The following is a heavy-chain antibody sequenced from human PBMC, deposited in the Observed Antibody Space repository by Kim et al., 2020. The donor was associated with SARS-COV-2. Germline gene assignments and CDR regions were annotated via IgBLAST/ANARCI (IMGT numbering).Heavy chain of an antibody. J-gene: IGHJ5*02. CDR3: TRHDWFDP. CDR2: ISRDGLRT. Sequence: GGSLRLSCAASGLTFADHTMHWVRQAPGKGLEWVSLISRDGLRTFYADSVKGRFTISRDNSKSSLYLQMNSLRTEDTALYYCTRHDWFDPWGQGTLVTVSS. CDR1: GLTFADHT. V-gene: IGHV3-43*01.